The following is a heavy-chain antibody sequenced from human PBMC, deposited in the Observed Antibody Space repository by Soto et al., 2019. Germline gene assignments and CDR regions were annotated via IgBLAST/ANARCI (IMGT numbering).Heavy chain of an antibody. V-gene: IGHV1-3*01. J-gene: IGHJ4*02. D-gene: IGHD6-19*01. CDR3: ARDSSGWSPFIY. CDR2: INAGNGNT. Sequence: QVQLVQSGAEVKKPGASVKVSCKASGYTSTSYAMHWVRQAPGQRLEWMGWINAGNGNTKYSQKFQGRVTITRDTSASTAYMELSSLRSEDTAVYYCARDSSGWSPFIYWGQGTLVTVSS. CDR1: GYTSTSYA.